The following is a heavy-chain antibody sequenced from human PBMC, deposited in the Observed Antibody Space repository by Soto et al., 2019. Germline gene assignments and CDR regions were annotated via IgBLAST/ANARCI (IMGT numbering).Heavy chain of an antibody. CDR1: GFTFSSYG. V-gene: IGHV3-33*01. CDR2: IWYDGSNK. Sequence: GGSLRLSCAASGFTFSSYGMHWVRQAPGKGLEWVAVIWYDGSNKYYADSVKGRFTISRDNSKNTLYLQMNSLRAEDTAVYYCARDAVGYCSGGSCYGYYYYYGMDVWGQGTTVTVSS. J-gene: IGHJ6*02. D-gene: IGHD2-15*01. CDR3: ARDAVGYCSGGSCYGYYYYYGMDV.